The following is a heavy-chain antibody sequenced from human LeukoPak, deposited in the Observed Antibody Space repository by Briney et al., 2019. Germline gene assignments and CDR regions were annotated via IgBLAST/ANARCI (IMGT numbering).Heavy chain of an antibody. J-gene: IGHJ4*02. CDR3: ARDLRIDTAMVTTFDY. D-gene: IGHD5-18*01. CDR1: GYTFTSYA. Sequence: ASVKVSCKASGYTFTSYAMNWVRQAPGQGLEWMGWINTNTGNPTYAQGFTGRFVFSLDTSLSTAYLQISSLKAEDTAVYYCARDLRIDTAMVTTFDYWGQGTLVTVSS. V-gene: IGHV7-4-1*02. CDR2: INTNTGNP.